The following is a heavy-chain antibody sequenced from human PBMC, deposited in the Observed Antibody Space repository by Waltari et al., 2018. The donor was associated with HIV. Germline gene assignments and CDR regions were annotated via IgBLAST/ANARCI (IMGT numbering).Heavy chain of an antibody. CDR1: GFSFDDYA. V-gene: IGHV3-9*01. CDR3: AKDRLFGGGGGFYY. J-gene: IGHJ4*02. Sequence: EVQLVESGGGLVQPGRSLRLSCAASGFSFDDYAMHWVRQAPGKGLEWVSGISWNSGNIGYADSVKGRFTISRDNAKNSLYLQMNSLRAEDTAFYYCAKDRLFGGGGGFYYWGQGTLVTVSS. D-gene: IGHD3-16*01. CDR2: ISWNSGNI.